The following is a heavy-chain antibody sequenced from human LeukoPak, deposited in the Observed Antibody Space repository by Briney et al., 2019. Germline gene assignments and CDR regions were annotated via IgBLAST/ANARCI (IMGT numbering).Heavy chain of an antibody. J-gene: IGHJ4*02. V-gene: IGHV3-23*01. CDR3: AKAPGYDFWSGHNPLDY. Sequence: GGSLRLSCAASGFSFSNYAMAWVRQAPGKGLEWVSRISTSGGRADYADSVKGRFTISRDNSKNTLYLQMNSLRAEDTAVYYCAKAPGYDFWSGHNPLDYRGQGTLVTVSS. D-gene: IGHD3-3*01. CDR1: GFSFSNYA. CDR2: ISTSGGRA.